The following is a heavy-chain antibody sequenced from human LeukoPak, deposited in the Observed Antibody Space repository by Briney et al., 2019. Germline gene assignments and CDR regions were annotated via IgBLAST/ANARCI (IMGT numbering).Heavy chain of an antibody. CDR3: TTDTYCTNGVCYPNYYYYGMDV. V-gene: IGHV3-15*01. J-gene: IGHJ6*02. CDR1: GFTFSNAW. Sequence: GGSLRLSCAASGFTFSNAWMSWVRQAPGKGLEWVGRMKNKADGCTTDYAAPVKGRFTISRDDSKNTLYLQMSNLKTEDTAVYYCTTDTYCTNGVCYPNYYYYGMDVWGQGTTVTVSS. D-gene: IGHD2-8*01. CDR2: MKNKADGCTT.